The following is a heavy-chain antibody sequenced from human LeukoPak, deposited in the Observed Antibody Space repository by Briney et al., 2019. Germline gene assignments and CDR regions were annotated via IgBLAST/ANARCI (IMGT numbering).Heavy chain of an antibody. Sequence: SETLSLTCAVSGASFNNYSCHWIRQPPGEGREWIGYMYYSGSTDYNPSLKRRVTMSLDTSKNQFSLNLSSVTAADRAVYYCARGPTVTTDYWGQGILVTASS. CDR2: MYYSGST. J-gene: IGHJ4*02. D-gene: IGHD4-17*01. CDR1: GASFNNYS. V-gene: IGHV4-59*01. CDR3: ARGPTVTTDY.